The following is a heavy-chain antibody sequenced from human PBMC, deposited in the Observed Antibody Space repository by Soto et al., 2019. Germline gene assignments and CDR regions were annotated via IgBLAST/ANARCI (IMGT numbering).Heavy chain of an antibody. J-gene: IGHJ6*02. CDR2: IYYSGST. V-gene: IGHV4-59*08. D-gene: IGHD6-13*01. Sequence: PSETLSLTCTVSCGSISSYYWSWIRQPPGKGLEWIGYIYYSGSTNYNPSLKSRVTISVDTSKNQFSLKLSSVTAADTAVYYCAAQQPVDYYYGMDVWGQGTTVTVSS. CDR1: CGSISSYY. CDR3: AAQQPVDYYYGMDV.